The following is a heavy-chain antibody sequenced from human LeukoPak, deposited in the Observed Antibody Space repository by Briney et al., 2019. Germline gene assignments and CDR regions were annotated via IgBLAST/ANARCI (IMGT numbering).Heavy chain of an antibody. CDR2: IYYSGST. CDR1: GGSISSSSYY. D-gene: IGHD3-22*01. Sequence: SETLSLTCTVSGGSISSSSYYWGWIRQPPGKGLEWIGSIYYSGSTYYNPSLKSRVTISVDTSKNQFSLKLSSVTAADTAVYYCARDFSTYYDSSSFSGDSCFDYWGQGILVTVSS. J-gene: IGHJ4*02. CDR3: ARDFSTYYDSSSFSGDSCFDY. V-gene: IGHV4-39*02.